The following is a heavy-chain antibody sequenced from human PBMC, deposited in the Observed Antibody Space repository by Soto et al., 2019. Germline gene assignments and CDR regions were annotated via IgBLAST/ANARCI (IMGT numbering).Heavy chain of an antibody. V-gene: IGHV3-30*18. CDR2: ISSDGQTK. Sequence: GSLRLSCVASGFTFSSYGIHWVRQAPGKGLEWVGVISSDGQTKYYADSVKGRFTISRDNSKNTMYLQMESLRPEDTALYYCANEVAVAGDLDYWGHGTLVTVSS. D-gene: IGHD6-19*01. CDR3: ANEVAVAGDLDY. CDR1: GFTFSSYG. J-gene: IGHJ4*01.